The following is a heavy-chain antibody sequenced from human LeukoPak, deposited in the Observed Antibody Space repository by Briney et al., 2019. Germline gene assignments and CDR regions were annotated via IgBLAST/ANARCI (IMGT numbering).Heavy chain of an antibody. Sequence: GGSLRLSCAAPGFTFSSYAMSWVRQAPGKGLEWVSAISGSGGSTYYADSVKGRFTISRDNSKNTLYLQMNSLRAEDTAVYYCAKDHYYGSGYFDYWGQGTLVTVSS. CDR2: ISGSGGST. CDR1: GFTFSSYA. V-gene: IGHV3-23*01. J-gene: IGHJ4*02. D-gene: IGHD3-10*01. CDR3: AKDHYYGSGYFDY.